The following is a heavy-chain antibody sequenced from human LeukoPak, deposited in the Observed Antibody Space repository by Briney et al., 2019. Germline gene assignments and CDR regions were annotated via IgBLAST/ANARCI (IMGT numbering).Heavy chain of an antibody. J-gene: IGHJ5*02. D-gene: IGHD2-2*01. V-gene: IGHV4-34*01. CDR3: ARGGPSVYCSSTSCSWWFDP. Sequence: SETLSLTCAVYGGSFSGYYWSWICQPPGKGLEWIGEINHSGSTNYNPSLKSRVTISVDTSKNQFSLKLSSVTAADTAVYYCARGGPSVYCSSTSCSWWFDPWGQGTLVTVSS. CDR1: GGSFSGYY. CDR2: INHSGST.